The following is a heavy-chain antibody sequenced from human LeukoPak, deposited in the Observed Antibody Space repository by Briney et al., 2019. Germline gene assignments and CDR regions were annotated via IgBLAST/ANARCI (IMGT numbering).Heavy chain of an antibody. Sequence: PSETLSLTCAVYGGSLSGYYWSWIRQSPGKGLEWIGEISHSGSTYYNPSFKSRVTISLDTSKNQFSLKLTSVTAADTAVYYCARGVSDQNWGQGTLVTVSS. CDR3: ARGVSDQN. CDR2: ISHSGST. V-gene: IGHV4-34*01. CDR1: GGSLSGYY. J-gene: IGHJ4*02.